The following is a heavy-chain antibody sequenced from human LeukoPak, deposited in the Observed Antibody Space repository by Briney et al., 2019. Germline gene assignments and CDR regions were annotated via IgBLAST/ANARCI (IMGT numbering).Heavy chain of an antibody. CDR2: ITYDGSNT. CDR1: GFTFSSST. Sequence: QPGRSLRLSCATSGFTFSSSTMRWVRQAPGKGLEGVAFITYDGSNTYYRDSVEGRFTISRDDSKHTVYLQMNSLRAEDTAVYYCAGSSSTARSYFDYWGQGILVTVSS. J-gene: IGHJ4*02. CDR3: AGSSSTARSYFDY. D-gene: IGHD5-18*01. V-gene: IGHV3-30*04.